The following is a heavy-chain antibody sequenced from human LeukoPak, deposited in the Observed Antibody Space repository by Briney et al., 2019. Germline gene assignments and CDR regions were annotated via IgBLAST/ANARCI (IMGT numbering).Heavy chain of an antibody. J-gene: IGHJ4*02. Sequence: SETLSLTCTVSGVSISSYYWSWIRQPPGKGLEWIGYNHYSGSTNYNPSLKSRVTISVDTSKNQFSLKLSSVTAADTAVYYCASGFDWGQGTLVTVSS. CDR3: ASGFD. D-gene: IGHD3-10*01. CDR2: NHYSGST. CDR1: GVSISSYY. V-gene: IGHV4-59*01.